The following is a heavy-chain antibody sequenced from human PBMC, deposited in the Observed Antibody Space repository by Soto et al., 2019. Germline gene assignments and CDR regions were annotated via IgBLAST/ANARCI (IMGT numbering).Heavy chain of an antibody. V-gene: IGHV1-69*02. D-gene: IGHD3-10*01. J-gene: IGHJ3*02. CDR2: IIPILGIA. CDR1: GGTFSSYT. CDR3: AQNSRITMVRVREIDI. Sequence: SVKVSCKASGGTFSSYTISWVRQAPGQGLEWMGRIIPILGIANYAQKFQGRVTITADKSTSTAYMELSSLRSEDTAVYYCAQNSRITMVRVREIDIWGQGTMVTVSS.